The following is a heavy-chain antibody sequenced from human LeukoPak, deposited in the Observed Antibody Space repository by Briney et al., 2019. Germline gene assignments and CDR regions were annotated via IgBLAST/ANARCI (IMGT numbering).Heavy chain of an antibody. CDR2: IYYSGST. V-gene: IGHV4-31*03. J-gene: IGHJ6*02. CDR1: GGSISSGGYY. D-gene: IGHD2-21*02. CDR3: ARETVTAYYYYSMDV. Sequence: PSQTLSLTCTVSGGSISSGGYYWSWIRQHPGKGLEWIGYIYYSGSTYYNPSLKSRVTISVDTSKNQFSLKLSSVTAADTAVYYCARETVTAYYYYSMDVWGQGTTVTVSS.